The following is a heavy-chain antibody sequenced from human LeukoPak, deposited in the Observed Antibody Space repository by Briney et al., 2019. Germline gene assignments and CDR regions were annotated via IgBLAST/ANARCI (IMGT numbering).Heavy chain of an antibody. Sequence: GGSLRLSCAASGFTFSNYGMHWVRQAPGKGLEWVAFIRNDGSTKYYVDSVKGRFVISRDNSRNTLYLYMNSLRAEDTAVYYCARDGGEQLVGPFDYWGQGTLVTVSS. CDR2: IRNDGSTK. D-gene: IGHD6-6*01. CDR3: ARDGGEQLVGPFDY. J-gene: IGHJ4*02. CDR1: GFTFSNYG. V-gene: IGHV3-30*02.